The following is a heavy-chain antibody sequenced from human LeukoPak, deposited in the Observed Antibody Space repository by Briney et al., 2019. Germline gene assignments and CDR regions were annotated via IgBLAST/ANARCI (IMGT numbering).Heavy chain of an antibody. CDR1: GGSISSGGYY. Sequence: PSETLSLTCTVSGGSISSGGYYWSWIRQPPGKGLEWIGYIYYSGSTNYNPSLKSRVTISVDTSKNQFSLKLSSVTAADTAVYYCAVGYSSSWAFDYWGQGTLVTVSS. J-gene: IGHJ4*02. V-gene: IGHV4-61*08. CDR3: AVGYSSSWAFDY. CDR2: IYYSGST. D-gene: IGHD6-13*01.